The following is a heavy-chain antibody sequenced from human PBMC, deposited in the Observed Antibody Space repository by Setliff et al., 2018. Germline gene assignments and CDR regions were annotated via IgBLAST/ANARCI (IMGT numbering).Heavy chain of an antibody. V-gene: IGHV4-61*09. CDR3: ARGRNVAARLLDS. J-gene: IGHJ4*02. CDR1: GGSISSDSYY. D-gene: IGHD6-6*01. Sequence: SETLSLTCTVSGGSISSDSYYWSWIRQPAGKALEWIGHIYTSGSTNYNPSLKSRVTISVDTSKNQFSLKLSSVTAADTAVYYCARGRNVAARLLDSWGQGARVTVSS. CDR2: IYTSGST.